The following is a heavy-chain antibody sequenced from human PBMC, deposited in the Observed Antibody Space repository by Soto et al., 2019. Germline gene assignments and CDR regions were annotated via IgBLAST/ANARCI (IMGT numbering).Heavy chain of an antibody. D-gene: IGHD4-17*01. J-gene: IGHJ4*02. V-gene: IGHV3-23*01. Sequence: LRLSCAASGFTFSSYAMSWVRQAPGKGLEWVSAISGSGGSTYYADSVKGRFTISRDNSKNTLYLQMNSLRAEDTAVYYCAKDPAYAWYFDYWGQGTLVTVSS. CDR2: ISGSGGST. CDR1: GFTFSSYA. CDR3: AKDPAYAWYFDY.